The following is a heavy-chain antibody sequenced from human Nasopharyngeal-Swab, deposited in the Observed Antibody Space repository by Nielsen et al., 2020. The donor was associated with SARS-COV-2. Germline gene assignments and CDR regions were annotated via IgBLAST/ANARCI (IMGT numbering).Heavy chain of an antibody. D-gene: IGHD5-24*01. Sequence: WIRQPPGQGLEWIGSFYHSGSTYYNPSLKSRVTISVDTFKNQFSLTLGSVTAADTAVYYCARVVWLQSHYYFDYWGQGTLVTVSS. V-gene: IGHV4-38-2*02. J-gene: IGHJ4*02. CDR3: ARVVWLQSHYYFDY. CDR2: FYHSGST.